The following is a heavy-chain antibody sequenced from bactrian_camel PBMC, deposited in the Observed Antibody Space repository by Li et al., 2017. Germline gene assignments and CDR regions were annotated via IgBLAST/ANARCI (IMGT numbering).Heavy chain of an antibody. CDR1: GYSRGSYY. CDR3: AAGELIMCSAFTMPSFAN. Sequence: HVQLVESGGGSVEAGGSLTLSCAISGYSRGSYYVAWYRQVPGKEREVVASIDSGENPMYADSVKGRFTIARDSAKNTLDLQMDNLQPEDTAMYYCAAGELIMCSAFTMPSFANRGQGTQVTVS. CDR2: IDSGENP. V-gene: IGHV3S55*01. D-gene: IGHD2*01. J-gene: IGHJ4*01.